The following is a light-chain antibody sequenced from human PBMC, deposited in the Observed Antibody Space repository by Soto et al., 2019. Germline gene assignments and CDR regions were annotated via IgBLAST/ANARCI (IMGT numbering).Light chain of an antibody. CDR3: KQYDSSWT. J-gene: IGKJ1*01. CDR1: QSISGW. CDR2: DAS. Sequence: GDRVTITCRASQSISGWLAWYQQKPGKAPKLLIYDASSLESVVPSRFSGSGSGTEFTLTISSLQPDDFATYYCKQYDSSWTVGKGTKVAIK. V-gene: IGKV1-5*01.